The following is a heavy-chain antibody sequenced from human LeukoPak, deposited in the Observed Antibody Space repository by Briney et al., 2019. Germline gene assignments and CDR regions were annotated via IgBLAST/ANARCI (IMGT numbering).Heavy chain of an antibody. CDR3: ARGGWGWFFFDY. J-gene: IGHJ4*02. D-gene: IGHD6-19*01. Sequence: GASVKVSCKASGYTFSVYYIHWVRQAPGQGLEWMGWISPYIGKTNYAQKFQGRVTLTTDTSTTTAYMELRSLRFDDTAVYVCARGGWGWFFFDYWGQGTLVTVSS. V-gene: IGHV1-18*04. CDR2: ISPYIGKT. CDR1: GYTFSVYY.